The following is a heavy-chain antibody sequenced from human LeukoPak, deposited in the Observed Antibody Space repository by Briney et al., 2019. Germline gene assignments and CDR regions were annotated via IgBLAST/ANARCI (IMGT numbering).Heavy chain of an antibody. CDR1: GLTISRDS. V-gene: IGHV3-74*01. D-gene: IGHD4-23*01. CDR3: VPGGGFAV. J-gene: IGHJ4*02. Sequence: GGSLRLSCAPSGLTISRDSMHWVRQAPGKGLVWVSRIYSDGITTHYADSVRGRFTISRDDAKNTVHLLMNSLRADDTAVYYCVPGGGFAVWGQGSLVTVSS. CDR2: IYSDGITT.